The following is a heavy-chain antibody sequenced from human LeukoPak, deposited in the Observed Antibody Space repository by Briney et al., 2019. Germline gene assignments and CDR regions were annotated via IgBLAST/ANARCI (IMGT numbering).Heavy chain of an antibody. CDR2: IYYSGST. Sequence: PSETLSLTCTVSGDSISSYYWSWIRQPPGKGLEWLGYIYYSGSTNYNPFLKRRVTISVDTSKNQFFLKLSSVTAADTAVYYCASSGSPHFYGMDVWGQGTTVTVSS. J-gene: IGHJ6*02. CDR1: GDSISSYY. V-gene: IGHV4-59*01. D-gene: IGHD1-14*01. CDR3: ASSGSPHFYGMDV.